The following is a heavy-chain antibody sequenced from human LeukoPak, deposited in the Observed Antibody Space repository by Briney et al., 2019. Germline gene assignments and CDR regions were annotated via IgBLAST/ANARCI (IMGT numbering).Heavy chain of an antibody. V-gene: IGHV3-30*03. D-gene: IGHD6-19*01. Sequence: GRSLRLSCAASGFVFSDCGMHWVRQAPGKGLEWVAVISYDGSEIHYADSVKGRFTISRDNSKNTLYLQMNSLRAEDTAVYYCASSAGALIDCWGQGTLVIVSS. CDR1: GFVFSDCG. CDR3: ASSAGALIDC. J-gene: IGHJ4*02. CDR2: ISYDGSEI.